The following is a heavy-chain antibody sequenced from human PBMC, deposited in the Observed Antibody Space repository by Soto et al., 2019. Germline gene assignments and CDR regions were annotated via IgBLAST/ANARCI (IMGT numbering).Heavy chain of an antibody. CDR1: GGSISSGCYY. D-gene: IGHD3-10*01. Sequence: QVQLQESGPGLVKPTQTLSLTSTVSGGSISSGCYYWSWIRQHPGKGLEWIGYMYYSGSTYYNPSLKSRITISVDTSKKKFSLKLSSVTAADTAVYYCARGVTMVRGVGLFYFDYWGQGTLVTVSS. V-gene: IGHV4-31*03. CDR3: ARGVTMVRGVGLFYFDY. J-gene: IGHJ4*02. CDR2: MYYSGST.